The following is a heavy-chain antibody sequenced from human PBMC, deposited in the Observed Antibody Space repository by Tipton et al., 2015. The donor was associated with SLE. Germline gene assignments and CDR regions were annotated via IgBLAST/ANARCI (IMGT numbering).Heavy chain of an antibody. Sequence: TLSLTCTVSGGSISSGGYYWSWIRQHPGKGLEWIGYIYYSGSTYYNPSLKSRVTISVDTSKNQFSLKLSSVTAADTAVYYCASQVAAAVRTFDYWGQGTLVTVSS. V-gene: IGHV4-31*03. CDR2: IYYSGST. J-gene: IGHJ4*02. D-gene: IGHD6-13*01. CDR1: GGSISSGGYY. CDR3: ASQVAAAVRTFDY.